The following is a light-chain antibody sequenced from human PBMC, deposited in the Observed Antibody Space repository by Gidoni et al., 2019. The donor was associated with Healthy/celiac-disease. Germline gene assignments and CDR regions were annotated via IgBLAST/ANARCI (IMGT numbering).Light chain of an antibody. CDR1: QSISSY. J-gene: IGKJ4*01. CDR3: QQSYSTPLT. CDR2: AAS. V-gene: IGKV1-39*01. Sequence: EIPMTQSPSSLSASVGDRATITCRASQSISSYLNWYQQKPGKAPKLLIYAASSLQSGVPSRFSGSGSGTDFTLTISSLQPEAFATYYCQQSYSTPLTFGGGTKVEIK.